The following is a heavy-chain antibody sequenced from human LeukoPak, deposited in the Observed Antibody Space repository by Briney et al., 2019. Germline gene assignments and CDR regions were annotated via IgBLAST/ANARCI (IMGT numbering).Heavy chain of an antibody. CDR2: ISSSSSYI. J-gene: IGHJ4*02. CDR1: GFIFSSYS. D-gene: IGHD4-23*01. V-gene: IGHV3-21*01. Sequence: GGSLRLSCAAPGFIFSSYSMNWVRQAPGKGLEWVSSISSSSSYIDYADSVKGRFTISRDNAKNSLYLQMNSLRAEDTAVYYCAREYGGFDYWGQGTLVSVSS. CDR3: AREYGGFDY.